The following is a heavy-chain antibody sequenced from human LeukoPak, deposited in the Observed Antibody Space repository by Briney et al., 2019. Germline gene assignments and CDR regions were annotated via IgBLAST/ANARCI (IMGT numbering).Heavy chain of an antibody. CDR1: GGSISSYY. D-gene: IGHD1-26*01. CDR2: IYYSGST. V-gene: IGHV4-59*01. CDR3: ARASPYSGSYLIDY. J-gene: IGHJ4*02. Sequence: SQTLSLTCTVSGGSISSYYWSWIRQPPGKGLEWIGYIYYSGSTNYNPSLKSRVTISVDTSKNQFSLKLSSVTAADTAVYYCARASPYSGSYLIDYWGQGTLVTVSS.